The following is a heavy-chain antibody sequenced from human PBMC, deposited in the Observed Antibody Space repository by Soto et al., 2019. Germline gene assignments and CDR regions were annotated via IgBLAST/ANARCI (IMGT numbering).Heavy chain of an antibody. CDR1: GFTVNSNY. J-gene: IGHJ4*02. D-gene: IGHD3-9*01. CDR3: APLTKYDILTGVYPC. Sequence: EVQLVESGGGLVQPGGSLRLSCAASGFTVNSNYMSWVRQAPGKGLEWVSVIYSDGSTYYADSVKGRFIISRDNSNNTLYFQMNSLRAEDTAVYYCAPLTKYDILTGVYPCWGQGTLVTVSS. CDR2: IYSDGST. V-gene: IGHV3-66*01.